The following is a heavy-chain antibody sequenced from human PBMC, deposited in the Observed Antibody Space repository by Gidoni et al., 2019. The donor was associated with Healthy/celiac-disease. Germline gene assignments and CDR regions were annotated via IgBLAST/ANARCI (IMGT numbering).Heavy chain of an antibody. Sequence: QVQLVQSGAEVKKPGSSVQASCTASGGTFRSYAISWVRQAPGQGLEWMGGIITIFGTANYAQKFQGRVTITADESTSTAYMELSSLRSEDTAVYYCATPGVVITEEYYFDYWGQGTLVTVSS. D-gene: IGHD3-3*01. V-gene: IGHV1-69*01. CDR3: ATPGVVITEEYYFDY. J-gene: IGHJ4*02. CDR1: GGTFRSYA. CDR2: IITIFGTA.